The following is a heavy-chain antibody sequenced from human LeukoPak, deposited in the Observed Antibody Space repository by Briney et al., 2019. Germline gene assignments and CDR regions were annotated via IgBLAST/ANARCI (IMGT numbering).Heavy chain of an antibody. Sequence: GGSLRVSCAASGFTFISYAMHWVRQAPGKGLEWVAVISYDGSNKYYADSVKGRFTISRDNSKNTLYQQMNSLRAEDTAVYYCARDGGMDVWGKGTTVTVSS. V-gene: IGHV3-30*01. CDR2: ISYDGSNK. CDR1: GFTFISYA. CDR3: ARDGGMDV. J-gene: IGHJ6*04. D-gene: IGHD3-3*01.